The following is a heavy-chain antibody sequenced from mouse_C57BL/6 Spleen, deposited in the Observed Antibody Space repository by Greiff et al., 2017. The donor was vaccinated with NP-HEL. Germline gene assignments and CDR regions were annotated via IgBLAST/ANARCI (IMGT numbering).Heavy chain of an antibody. CDR2: INPGSGGT. D-gene: IGHD1-1*01. V-gene: IGHV1-54*01. CDR1: GYAFTNYL. CDR3: ARETDYYGSQFAY. J-gene: IGHJ3*01. Sequence: VQLQQSGAELVRPGTSVKVSCKASGYAFTNYLIEWVKQRPGQGLEWIGVINPGSGGTNYNEKFKGKATLTADKSSSTAYMQLSSLTSEDSAVYFCARETDYYGSQFAYWGQGTLVTVSA.